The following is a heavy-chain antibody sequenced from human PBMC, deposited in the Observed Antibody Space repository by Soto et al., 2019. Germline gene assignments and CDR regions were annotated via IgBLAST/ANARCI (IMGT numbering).Heavy chain of an antibody. CDR1: GYTFTSYA. CDR2: INVGNGNT. V-gene: IGHV1-3*01. D-gene: IGHD2-2*01. J-gene: IGHJ4*02. Sequence: QVQLVQSGAKVKKPGASVKVSCKASGYTFTSYAMHWVRQAPGQRLEWMGWINVGNGNTKYSQKFQGRVTITRDTSASTAYMELSSLRSEDTAVYYCARGVPAAVFDYWGQGTLVTVSS. CDR3: ARGVPAAVFDY.